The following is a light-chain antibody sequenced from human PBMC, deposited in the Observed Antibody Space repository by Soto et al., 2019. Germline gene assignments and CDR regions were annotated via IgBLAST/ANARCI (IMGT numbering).Light chain of an antibody. Sequence: EFVLTQSPGTLSLPPGEGATLSCRASQTVRNNYLAWYQQKPGQAPRLLIYDASSRATGIPDRFSGGGSGTDFTLTISRLEPEDFAVYYCQQFSSYPLTFGGGTKVDIK. J-gene: IGKJ4*01. CDR1: QTVRNNY. CDR3: QQFSSYPLT. V-gene: IGKV3-20*01. CDR2: DAS.